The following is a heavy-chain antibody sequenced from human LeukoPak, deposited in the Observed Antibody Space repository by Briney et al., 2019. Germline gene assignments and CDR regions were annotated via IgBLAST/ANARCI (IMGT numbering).Heavy chain of an antibody. D-gene: IGHD4-17*01. CDR1: GGSISNYY. V-gene: IGHV4-59*08. CDR2: IYYSGST. Sequence: SETLSLTCTVSGGSISNYYWTWIRQPPGKGLEWIWDIYYSGSTNYNPSLKSRVTISVDTSKNQFSLNLSSVTAADTAVYYYARRDGDYDGAHFDYWGQGNLVTVSS. CDR3: ARRDGDYDGAHFDY. J-gene: IGHJ4*02.